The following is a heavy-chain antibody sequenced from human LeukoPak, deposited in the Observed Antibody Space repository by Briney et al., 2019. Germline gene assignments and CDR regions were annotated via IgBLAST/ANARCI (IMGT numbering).Heavy chain of an antibody. D-gene: IGHD2-15*01. V-gene: IGHV3-30*02. CDR2: IRYHGSET. CDR1: GFSFSDYG. J-gene: IGHJ4*02. Sequence: GGSLRLSCAASGFSFSDYGMHWVRQAPGKGLEWVAFIRYHGSETYYVDSVKGRLTVSRDNSKNTLYLQMNSLKVEDTAVYYCAKRLVCSGGTCYGGSPEYWGPGTLVTVSS. CDR3: AKRLVCSGGTCYGGSPEY.